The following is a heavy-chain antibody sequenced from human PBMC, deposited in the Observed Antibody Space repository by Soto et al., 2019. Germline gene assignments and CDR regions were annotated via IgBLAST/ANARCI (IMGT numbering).Heavy chain of an antibody. D-gene: IGHD3-22*01. CDR3: ARTPMIVVVIKEGYYFDY. V-gene: IGHV1-69*01. Sequence: QVQLVQSGAEVKKPGSSVKVSCKASGGTFSSYAISWVRQAPGQGLEWMGGIIPIFGTANYAQKFQGRVTITADESTRTAYMELSSLRSEDTAVYYCARTPMIVVVIKEGYYFDYWGQGTLVTVSS. J-gene: IGHJ4*02. CDR1: GGTFSSYA. CDR2: IIPIFGTA.